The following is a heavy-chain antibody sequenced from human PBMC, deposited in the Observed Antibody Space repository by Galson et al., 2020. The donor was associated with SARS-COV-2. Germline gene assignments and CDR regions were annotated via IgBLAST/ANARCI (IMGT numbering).Heavy chain of an antibody. CDR3: ARYSDGYLGDEAFDI. CDR2: IYYSRST. CDR1: GGSLSTSRYY. V-gene: IGHV4-39*01. Sequence: SETLSLTCTVSGGSLSTSRYYWGWIRQPPGKGLEWIGRIYYSRSTYYNPSLKSRLTISVDTTKNQFSLKLSSVTAPDAAVYYCARYSDGYLGDEAFDIWGQGTMVTVSS. J-gene: IGHJ3*02. D-gene: IGHD5-18*01.